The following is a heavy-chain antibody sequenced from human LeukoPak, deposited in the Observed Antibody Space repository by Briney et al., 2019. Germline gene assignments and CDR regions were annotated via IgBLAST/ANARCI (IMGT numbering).Heavy chain of an antibody. D-gene: IGHD3-16*02. V-gene: IGHV3-23*01. CDR3: AKAQEYYDYVWGSYRQDWYFDL. CDR1: GFTFSSYG. CDR2: ISGSGGST. Sequence: GGSLRLSCAASGFTFSSYGMHWVRQAPGKGLEWVSAISGSGGSTYYADSVKGRFTISRDNSKNTLYLQMNSLRAEDTAVYYCAKAQEYYDYVWGSYRQDWYFDLWGRGTLVTVSS. J-gene: IGHJ2*01.